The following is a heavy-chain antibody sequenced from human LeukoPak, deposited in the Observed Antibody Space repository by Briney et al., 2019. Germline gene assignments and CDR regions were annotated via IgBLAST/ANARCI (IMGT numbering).Heavy chain of an antibody. CDR3: ARDLGYSGSYSAFDY. J-gene: IGHJ4*02. D-gene: IGHD1-26*01. Sequence: GGSLRLSCAASGFTFSSYSMNWVRQAPGKGLEWVSSISSSSSYIYYADSVKGRFTISRDNAKNSLYLQMNSLRAEDTAVYYCARDLGYSGSYSAFDYWGQGTLVTVSS. CDR1: GFTFSSYS. V-gene: IGHV3-21*01. CDR2: ISSSSSYI.